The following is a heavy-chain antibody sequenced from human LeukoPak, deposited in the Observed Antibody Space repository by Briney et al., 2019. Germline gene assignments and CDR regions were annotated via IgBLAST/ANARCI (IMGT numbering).Heavy chain of an antibody. V-gene: IGHV3-21*01. D-gene: IGHD6-19*01. CDR2: ISSSSSYI. J-gene: IGHJ4*02. CDR3: ARDNGPQWLVRGWVGFDY. Sequence: GGSLRLSCAASGFTFSSYSMNWVRQAPGRGLEWVSSISSSSSYIYYADSVKGRFTISRDNAKNSLYLQMSSLRAEDTAVYYCARDNGPQWLVRGWVGFDYWGQGTLVTVSS. CDR1: GFTFSSYS.